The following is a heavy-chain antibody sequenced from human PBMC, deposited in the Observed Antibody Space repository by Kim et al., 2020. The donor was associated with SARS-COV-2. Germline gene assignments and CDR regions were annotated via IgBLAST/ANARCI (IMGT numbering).Heavy chain of an antibody. CDR2: ISGSGGST. D-gene: IGHD2-8*02. Sequence: GGSLRLSCAASGFTFSSYAMSWVRQAPGKGLEWASAISGSGGSTYYADPVKGRFTISRDNSKNTLYLQMNSLRAEDKAVYYCAKVRARLLGYYYYGMDVWGQGTTVTVSS. CDR1: GFTFSSYA. J-gene: IGHJ6*02. V-gene: IGHV3-23*01. CDR3: AKVRARLLGYYYYGMDV.